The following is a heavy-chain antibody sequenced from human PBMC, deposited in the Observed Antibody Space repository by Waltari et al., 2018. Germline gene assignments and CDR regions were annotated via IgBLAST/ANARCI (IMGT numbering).Heavy chain of an antibody. CDR3: TRDLYGSGGDWFDP. V-gene: IGHV3-21*01. CDR1: GFNFSSYT. J-gene: IGHJ5*02. Sequence: EVQLVESGGGLVKPGRSLRLSCAASGFNFSSYTMNCVRQSPGKGLEWVSSISSSSTYISYADSVKGRFTISRDDAENSLYLQMDSLRAEDTAVYYCTRDLYGSGGDWFDPWGQGTLVTVSS. CDR2: ISSSSTYI. D-gene: IGHD3-10*01.